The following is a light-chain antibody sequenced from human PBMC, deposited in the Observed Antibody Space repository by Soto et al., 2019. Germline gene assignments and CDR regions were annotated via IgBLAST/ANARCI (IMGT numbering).Light chain of an antibody. J-gene: IGKJ1*01. CDR3: QQRSVWPWT. V-gene: IGKV3-11*01. CDR2: DTS. Sequence: EIVMTQSPATLSVSPGERATLSCRASQSVSSSLAWYQQKPGQAPRLLIYDTSDRASGIPARFSGSGSGTDFTLTISSLEPEDFAVFYCQQRSVWPWTFGQGTKVDIK. CDR1: QSVSSS.